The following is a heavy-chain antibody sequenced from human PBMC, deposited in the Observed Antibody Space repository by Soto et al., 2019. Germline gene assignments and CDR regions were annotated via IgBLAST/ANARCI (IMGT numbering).Heavy chain of an antibody. J-gene: IGHJ5*02. CDR3: ASRGYDFWSGLDP. Sequence: SVKVSCKASGYTFTAYGIHWVRQAPGQRLEWMGWINTGNGHTKYSQKFQGRVTITRDTSARTAYMELNSLRSEDTAVYYCASRGYDFWSGLDPWGQGTLVTVSS. D-gene: IGHD3-3*01. V-gene: IGHV1-3*04. CDR1: GYTFTAYG. CDR2: INTGNGHT.